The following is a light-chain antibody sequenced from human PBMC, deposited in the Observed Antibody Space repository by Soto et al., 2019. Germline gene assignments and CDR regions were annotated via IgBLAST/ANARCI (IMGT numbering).Light chain of an antibody. Sequence: EIVMTQSPASLSVPPGERATLSCRASQSVSTNFAWYPQKPGQAPRLLIYGASTRATAVPARFTASGSGTEFTLSISSLQSDDFGVYYCQQYDTWPRTFGQGTKVEIK. J-gene: IGKJ1*01. V-gene: IGKV3-15*01. CDR2: GAS. CDR3: QQYDTWPRT. CDR1: QSVSTN.